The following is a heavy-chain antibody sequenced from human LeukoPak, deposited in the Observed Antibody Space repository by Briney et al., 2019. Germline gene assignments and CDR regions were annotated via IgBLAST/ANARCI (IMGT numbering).Heavy chain of an antibody. Sequence: GGSLRLSCAASGFTFSSYGMSWVRQAPGKGLEWDSSISRSSSYIYYADSVKGRFTISRDDAMNSLYLQMNRLRAEDTAVYYCARREGGIAAASDYWGQGTLVTVSS. D-gene: IGHD6-13*01. J-gene: IGHJ4*02. CDR2: ISRSSSYI. CDR1: GFTFSSYG. CDR3: ARREGGIAAASDY. V-gene: IGHV3-21*01.